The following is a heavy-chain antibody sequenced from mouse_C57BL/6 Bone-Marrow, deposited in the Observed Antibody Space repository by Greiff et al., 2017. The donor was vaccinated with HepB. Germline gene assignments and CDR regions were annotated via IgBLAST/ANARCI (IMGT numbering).Heavy chain of an antibody. D-gene: IGHD1-1*01. V-gene: IGHV5-4*03. CDR2: ISDGGSYT. CDR3: ARPYYYGSSQYYFDY. CDR1: GFTFSSYA. Sequence: EVKLEESGGGLVKPGGSLKLSCAASGFTFSSYAMSWVRQTPEKRLEWVATISDGGSYTYYPDNVKGRFTISRDNAKNNLYLQMSHLKSEDTAMYYCARPYYYGSSQYYFDYWGQGTTLTVSS. J-gene: IGHJ2*01.